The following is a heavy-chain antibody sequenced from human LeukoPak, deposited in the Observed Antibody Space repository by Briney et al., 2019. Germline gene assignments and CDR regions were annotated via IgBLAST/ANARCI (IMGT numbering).Heavy chain of an antibody. J-gene: IGHJ4*02. CDR3: ARDGGEMATIKFDY. CDR2: INPNSGGT. V-gene: IGHV1-2*02. Sequence: ASVKVSCKASGYTFTGYYMHWVRQAPGQGLEWMGWINPNSGGTNYAQKFQGRVTMTRDTSISTAYMELSRLRSDDTTVYYCARDGGEMATIKFDYWGQGTLVTVSS. D-gene: IGHD5-24*01. CDR1: GYTFTGYY.